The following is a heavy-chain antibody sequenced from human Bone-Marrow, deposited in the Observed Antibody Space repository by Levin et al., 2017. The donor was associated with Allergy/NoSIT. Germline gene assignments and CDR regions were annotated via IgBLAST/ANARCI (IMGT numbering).Heavy chain of an antibody. CDR2: RYYSGST. CDR3: ARDRSGSYFDY. J-gene: IGHJ4*02. Sequence: SETLSLTCTVSGGSVSSGSYYWSWIRQPPGTGLEWIGYRYYSGSTSYNPSLKSRVTISADTSKNQFSLKLTSVTAADTAVYYCARDRSGSYFDYWGQGTLVTVSS. CDR1: GGSVSSGSYY. V-gene: IGHV4-61*01. D-gene: IGHD5-12*01.